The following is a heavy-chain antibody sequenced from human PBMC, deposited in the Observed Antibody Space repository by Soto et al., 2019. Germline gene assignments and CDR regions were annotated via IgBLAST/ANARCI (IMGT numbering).Heavy chain of an antibody. CDR1: GDTSTTYV. CDR3: AIGPYCGSNCFFARED. V-gene: IGHV1-69*01. CDR2: INPMSRTA. Sequence: VQLVQSGAEVKKPGSSVKVSCKASGDTSTTYVTSWVRQAPGQGPEWIGGINPMSRTAKYSENYNGRVTIIADEATRTAYLDLTSRRFEDTAVYFCAIGPYCGSNCFFAREDWGQGTLVTVSS. D-gene: IGHD2-21*01. J-gene: IGHJ4*02.